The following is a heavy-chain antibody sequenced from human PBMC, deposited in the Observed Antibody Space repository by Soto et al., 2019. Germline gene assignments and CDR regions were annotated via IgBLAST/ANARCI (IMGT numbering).Heavy chain of an antibody. J-gene: IGHJ4*02. CDR3: ARQGIAAAGTGFDY. Sequence: PGGSLRLSCAASGFTFSSYAMHWVRQAPGKGLEWVAVISYDGSNKYYADSVKGRFTISRDNSKNTLYLQMNSLRAEDTAVYYCARQGIAAAGTGFDYWGQGTLVTVSS. CDR2: ISYDGSNK. CDR1: GFTFSSYA. D-gene: IGHD6-13*01. V-gene: IGHV3-30-3*01.